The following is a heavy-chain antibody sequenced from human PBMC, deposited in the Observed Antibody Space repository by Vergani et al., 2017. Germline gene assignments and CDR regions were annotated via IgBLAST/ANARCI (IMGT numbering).Heavy chain of an antibody. V-gene: IGHV3-23*01. CDR2: ISGSGGGT. D-gene: IGHD2-21*01. Sequence: EVQLLESGGGLVQPGGSLRLSCAASGFTFSRHAMNWVRQAPGKGLEWVSAISGSGGGTYYADSVKGRFTISRDNSKNTLFLQMNSLRVEDTAVYYCAKDVGPGTAIGGVDPWGQGTLVTVSS. CDR1: GFTFSRHA. J-gene: IGHJ5*02. CDR3: AKDVGPGTAIGGVDP.